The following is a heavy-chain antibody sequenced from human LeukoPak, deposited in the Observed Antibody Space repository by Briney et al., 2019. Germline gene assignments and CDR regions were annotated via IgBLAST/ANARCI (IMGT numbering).Heavy chain of an antibody. V-gene: IGHV1-69*13. J-gene: IGHJ4*02. CDR2: IIPIFGTA. CDR1: GGTFSSYA. CDR3: ARDRDDIAAGYFDY. D-gene: IGHD6-13*01. Sequence: SVKVSCKASGGTFSSYAISWVRQAPGQGLVWMGGIIPIFGTANCAQKFQGRVTITADESTSTAYMELSSLRSEDTAVYYCARDRDDIAAGYFDYWGQGTLVTVSS.